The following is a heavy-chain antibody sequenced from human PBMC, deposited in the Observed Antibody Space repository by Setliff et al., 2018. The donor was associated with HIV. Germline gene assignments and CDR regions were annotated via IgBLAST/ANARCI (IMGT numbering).Heavy chain of an antibody. J-gene: IGHJ6*02. D-gene: IGHD5-18*01. V-gene: IGHV1-18*01. CDR1: GDTFTKYG. CDR2: VSTYNGNT. CDR3: ATVDTVGYNYYGMDV. Sequence: ASVKVSCKASGDTFTKYGISWVRQAPGQGLEWMGWVSTYNGNTNYAQKLQGRVTMTTDTSTSTAYMELRSLRSDDTAVYFCATVDTVGYNYYGMDVWGQGTTVTVSS.